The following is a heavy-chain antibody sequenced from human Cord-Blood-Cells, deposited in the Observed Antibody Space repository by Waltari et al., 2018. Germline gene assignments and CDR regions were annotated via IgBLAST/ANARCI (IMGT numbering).Heavy chain of an antibody. CDR1: GGSIRSGGYY. V-gene: IGHV4-31*03. J-gene: IGHJ3*02. Sequence: QVQLQESGPGLVKPSQTLSLTCTVSGGSIRSGGYYWSWIRQHPGKGLEWIGYIYYSGSTYYNPSLKSRVTISVDTSKNQFSLKLSSVTAADTAVYYCARVGWWIAAADDAFDIWGQGTMVTVSS. D-gene: IGHD6-13*01. CDR3: ARVGWWIAAADDAFDI. CDR2: IYYSGST.